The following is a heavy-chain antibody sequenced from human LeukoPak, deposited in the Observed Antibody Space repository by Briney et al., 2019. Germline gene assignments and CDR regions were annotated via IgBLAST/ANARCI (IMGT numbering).Heavy chain of an antibody. V-gene: IGHV3-66*01. J-gene: IGHJ4*02. CDR3: ARDPGYDYGFDY. Sequence: GGSLRLSCAASGFTVSDNYMSWVRQAPGKALEWVSVIYSGGDTYYADSVKGRFIISRDNSKNTVYLQMNSLRAEDTAVYYCARDPGYDYGFDYWGQGTLVTVSS. CDR1: GFTVSDNY. D-gene: IGHD5-18*01. CDR2: IYSGGDT.